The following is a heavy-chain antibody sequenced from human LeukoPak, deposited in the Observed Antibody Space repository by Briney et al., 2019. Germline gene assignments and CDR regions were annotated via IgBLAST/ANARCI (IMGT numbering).Heavy chain of an antibody. CDR3: ARDSSGYYHFDY. J-gene: IGHJ4*02. V-gene: IGHV4-59*01. D-gene: IGHD3-22*01. CDR2: IYYSGST. Sequence: SETLSLTCTVSGGSISSFYWSWIRQPPGKGLEWIGYIYYSGSTNYNPSLKSRVTISVDTSKNQFSLKLSSVTAADTAVYYCARDSSGYYHFDYWGQGTLVTVSS. CDR1: GGSISSFY.